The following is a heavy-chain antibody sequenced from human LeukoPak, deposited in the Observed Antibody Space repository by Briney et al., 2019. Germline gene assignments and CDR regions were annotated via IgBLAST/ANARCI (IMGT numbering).Heavy chain of an antibody. J-gene: IGHJ4*02. Sequence: SETLSLTCTVSGGSISSSSYYWGWICQPPGKGLEWIGSIYYSGSTYYNPSLKSRVTISVDTSKNQFSLKLSSVTAADTAVYYCARHSAYYYDSSGQGGFDYWGQGTLVTVSS. CDR3: ARHSAYYYDSSGQGGFDY. CDR2: IYYSGST. CDR1: GGSISSSSYY. V-gene: IGHV4-39*01. D-gene: IGHD3-22*01.